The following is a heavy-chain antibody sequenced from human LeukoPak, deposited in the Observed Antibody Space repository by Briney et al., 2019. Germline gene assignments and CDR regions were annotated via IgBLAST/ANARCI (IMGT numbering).Heavy chain of an antibody. D-gene: IGHD2-15*01. Sequence: ASVKVSCKASGYTFTSYDINWVRQATGQGLEWMGWMNPNSGNTGYAQKFQGRVTMTRNTSISTAYMELSCLRSEDTAVYYCVRGRQRSGGSCYGYWGQGTLVTVSS. CDR2: MNPNSGNT. J-gene: IGHJ4*02. CDR1: GYTFTSYD. CDR3: VRGRQRSGGSCYGY. V-gene: IGHV1-8*01.